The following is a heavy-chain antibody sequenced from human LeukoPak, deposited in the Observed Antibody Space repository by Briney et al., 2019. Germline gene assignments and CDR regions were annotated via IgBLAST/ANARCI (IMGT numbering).Heavy chain of an antibody. CDR3: ARDKNGDCFDY. D-gene: IGHD4-17*01. Sequence: GGSLRLSCAASGFTFSSYEMNWVRQAPGKGLEWVAVIWYDGSNKYYADSVKGRFTISRDNSKNTLYLQMNSLRAEDTAVYYCARDKNGDCFDYWGQGTLVTVSS. CDR2: IWYDGSNK. V-gene: IGHV3-33*08. CDR1: GFTFSSYE. J-gene: IGHJ4*02.